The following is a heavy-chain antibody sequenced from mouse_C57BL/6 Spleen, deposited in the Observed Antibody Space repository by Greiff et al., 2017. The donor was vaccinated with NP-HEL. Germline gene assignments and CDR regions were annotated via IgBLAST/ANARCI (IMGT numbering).Heavy chain of an antibody. D-gene: IGHD6-5*01. J-gene: IGHJ2*01. CDR1: GYTFTSYD. V-gene: IGHV1-85*01. Sequence: LVESGPELVKPGASVKLSCKASGYTFTSYDINWVKQRPGQGLEWIGRIYPRDGSTKYNEKFKGKATLSVDKSSSTAYMELSSLTSEDSAVYYCARETPYVHFDVWGKGTTLTVSS. CDR2: IYPRDGST. CDR3: ARETPYVHFDV.